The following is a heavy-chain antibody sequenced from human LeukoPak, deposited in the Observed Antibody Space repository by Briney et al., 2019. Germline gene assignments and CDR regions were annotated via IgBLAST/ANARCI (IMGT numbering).Heavy chain of an antibody. CDR2: INHSGNT. Sequence: SETLSLTCAVSGGSFSTYYWSWIRQPPGKGLEWIGEINHSGNTNYNPSLKSRVTISVDTSNNQFALKLNSVTAADTAVYYCARKEWVPYYFDYWGQGTLVTVSS. CDR1: GGSFSTYY. CDR3: ARKEWVPYYFDY. V-gene: IGHV4-34*01. D-gene: IGHD3-3*01. J-gene: IGHJ4*02.